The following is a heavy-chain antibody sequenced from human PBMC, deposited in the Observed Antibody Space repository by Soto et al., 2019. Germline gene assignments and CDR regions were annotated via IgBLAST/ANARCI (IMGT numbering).Heavy chain of an antibody. Sequence: QVQLVESGGGVVQPGRSLRLSCAGSGFTFSSYGMHWVRQAPGKGLERVAVISYVGSNKYYADCVKGRFTISRHNSKNTLYLHMGSLRAEDTAVFYRAKDLGAGSSWYATYDAFEIWGQGTMVTVSS. V-gene: IGHV3-30*18. CDR2: ISYVGSNK. CDR1: GFTFSSYG. CDR3: AKDLGAGSSWYATYDAFEI. J-gene: IGHJ3*02. D-gene: IGHD6-13*01.